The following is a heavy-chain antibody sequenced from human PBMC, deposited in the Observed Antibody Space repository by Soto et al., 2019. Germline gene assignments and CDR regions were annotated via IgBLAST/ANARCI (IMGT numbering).Heavy chain of an antibody. Sequence: SETLSLTCTVSGGSISSYYWSRIRQTPGKGLEWIGSIFYFGSTNYNPSLKSRVTISVDTSKNQFSLKLSSVTAADTAVYYCARYSFWDAFDIWGQGTMVTVSS. D-gene: IGHD2-15*01. V-gene: IGHV4-59*08. CDR1: GGSISSYY. CDR3: ARYSFWDAFDI. CDR2: IFYFGST. J-gene: IGHJ3*02.